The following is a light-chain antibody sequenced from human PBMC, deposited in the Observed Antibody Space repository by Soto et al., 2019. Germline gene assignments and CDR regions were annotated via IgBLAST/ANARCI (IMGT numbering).Light chain of an antibody. CDR2: GAS. CDR3: QQYGSSGT. V-gene: IGKV3-20*01. J-gene: IGKJ1*01. CDR1: QSVSNNY. Sequence: EIVLTQSPGTLSLSPGERATLSCRASQSVSNNYLAWYQQKPGQAPRLLNYGASNRATGITDRFSGSGYGTDFTLTISRLEPEDFAVYYCQQYGSSGTFGQGTKVEIK.